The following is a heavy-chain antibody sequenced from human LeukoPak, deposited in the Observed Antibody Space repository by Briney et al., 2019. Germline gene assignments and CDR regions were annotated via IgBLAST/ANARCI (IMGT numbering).Heavy chain of an antibody. Sequence: PSETLSLTCTVSGGSISSRSYYWGWIRQPPGRGLEWIGTIYYSGSTYYNPSLKSRVTISVDTSKNQFSLKLSSVTDADTAVYYCARHMCSSTSCAKDYWGQGTLVTVSS. CDR3: ARHMCSSTSCAKDY. J-gene: IGHJ4*02. CDR1: GGSISSRSYY. CDR2: IYYSGST. V-gene: IGHV4-39*01. D-gene: IGHD2-2*01.